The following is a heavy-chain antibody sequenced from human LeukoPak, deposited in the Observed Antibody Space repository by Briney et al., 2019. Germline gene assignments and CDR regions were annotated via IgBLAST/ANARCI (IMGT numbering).Heavy chain of an antibody. CDR1: GFTFSTYW. CDR2: IKEDGSAK. CDR3: ARKNGLDY. V-gene: IGHV3-7*01. J-gene: IGHJ4*02. Sequence: GGSLRLSCAASGFTFSTYWMSWVRQTPGKGLEWVANIKEDGSAKYYVDSVKGRFTIPRDNAKNSLYLQMNSLRAEDTAVYYCARKNGLDYWGQGTLVTVSS.